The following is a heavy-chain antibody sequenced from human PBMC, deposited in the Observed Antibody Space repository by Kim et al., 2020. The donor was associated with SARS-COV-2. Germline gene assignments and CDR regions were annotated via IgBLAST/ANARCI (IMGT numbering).Heavy chain of an antibody. Sequence: SETLSLTCTVSGGSVSSGSYYWSWIRQPPGKGLEWIGYIYYSGSTSYNPSLKSRVTISVDTSKNQFSLKLSSVTAADTAVYYCARLEPTLGFGGVIVRGHYYYGMDVWGQGTTVTVSS. CDR3: ARLEPTLGFGGVIVRGHYYYGMDV. J-gene: IGHJ6*02. D-gene: IGHD3-16*02. CDR1: GGSVSSGSYY. V-gene: IGHV4-61*01. CDR2: IYYSGST.